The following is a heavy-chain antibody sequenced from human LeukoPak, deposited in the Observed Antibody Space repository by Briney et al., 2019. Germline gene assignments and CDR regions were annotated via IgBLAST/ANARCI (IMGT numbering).Heavy chain of an antibody. CDR3: AKDTPYYYDSSGYRGG. CDR1: GFTFSSYA. Sequence: PGGSLRLSCAASGFTFSSYAMSWVRQAPGKGLEWVSAISGSGGSTYYADSVKGRFTISRDNSKNTLYPQMNSLRAEDTAVYYCAKDTPYYYDSSGYRGGWGQGTLVTVSS. V-gene: IGHV3-23*01. D-gene: IGHD3-22*01. CDR2: ISGSGGST. J-gene: IGHJ4*02.